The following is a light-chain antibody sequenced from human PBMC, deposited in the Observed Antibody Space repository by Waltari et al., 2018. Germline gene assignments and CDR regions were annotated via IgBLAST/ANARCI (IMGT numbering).Light chain of an antibody. J-gene: IGKJ1*01. CDR1: QSLVHSNGNTY. V-gene: IGKV2-30*02. CDR3: GQGTHLPT. Sequence: DVVMTQSPLSLPITPGQPASISCRSSQSLVHSNGNTYLSWYQQKPGQPPRRLIYEVSNQDSGVPDRFSGSGAGTDFTLKISRVEAEDVGIYYCGQGTHLPTFGQGTKMEIK. CDR2: EVS.